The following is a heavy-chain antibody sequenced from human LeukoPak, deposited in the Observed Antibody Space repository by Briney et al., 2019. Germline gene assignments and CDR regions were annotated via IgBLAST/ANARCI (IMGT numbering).Heavy chain of an antibody. D-gene: IGHD3-22*01. J-gene: IGHJ4*02. CDR3: VTYYFDSSGPKKNY. CDR1: GGFINSGGYY. CDR2: IDHSGST. V-gene: IGHV4-39*07. Sequence: PSETLSLTCTVSGGFINSGGYYWSWIRQPPGKGLEWIGEIDHSGSTNYNPSLKSRVTISVDTSKKQFSLKLSSVTAADTAVYYCVTYYFDSSGPKKNYWGQGTLVTVSS.